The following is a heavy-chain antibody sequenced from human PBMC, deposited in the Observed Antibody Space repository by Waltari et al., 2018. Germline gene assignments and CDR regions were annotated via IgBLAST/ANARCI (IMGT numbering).Heavy chain of an antibody. CDR3: ARAGSEGGATSLGLYGMDV. V-gene: IGHV4-59*11. CDR2: IYYSGST. D-gene: IGHD1-26*01. CDR1: GGSISSHY. J-gene: IGHJ6*02. Sequence: GPGLVKPSETLSLTCTVSGGSISSHYWSWLRQPPGKGLEWIGYIYYSGSTNYNPSLKSRVTISVDTSKNQFSLKLSSVTAADTAVYYWARAGSEGGATSLGLYGMDVWGQGTTVTVSS.